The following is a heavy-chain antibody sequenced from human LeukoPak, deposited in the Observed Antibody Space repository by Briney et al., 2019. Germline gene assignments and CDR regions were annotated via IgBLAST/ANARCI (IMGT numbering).Heavy chain of an antibody. CDR2: ISSSSSYI. V-gene: IGHV3-21*01. J-gene: IGHJ6*02. Sequence: GGSLRLSCAASGFTFSSYSMNWVRQAPGKGLEWVSSISSSSSYIYYADSVKGRFTISRDNSKNTLYLQMNSLRAEDTAVYYCAKDRQYSSSWYSSYYYYYGMDVWGQGTTVTVSS. CDR3: AKDRQYSSSWYSSYYYYYGMDV. D-gene: IGHD6-13*01. CDR1: GFTFSSYS.